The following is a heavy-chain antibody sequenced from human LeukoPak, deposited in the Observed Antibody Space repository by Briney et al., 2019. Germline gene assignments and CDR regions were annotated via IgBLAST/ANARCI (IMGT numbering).Heavy chain of an antibody. V-gene: IGHV3-48*03. CDR2: ISSSGSAI. CDR3: ARDRPLPEDSRTFDY. CDR1: GFTFSDYD. D-gene: IGHD3-22*01. J-gene: IGHJ4*02. Sequence: LGGSLRLFCGASGFTFSDYDMNCVRQAPGKGLEGVSYISSSGSAIYYAGSVRGRFTISRDNAKNSLYLQMNSLRAEDTAVYYCARDRPLPEDSRTFDYWGQGTLVTVSS.